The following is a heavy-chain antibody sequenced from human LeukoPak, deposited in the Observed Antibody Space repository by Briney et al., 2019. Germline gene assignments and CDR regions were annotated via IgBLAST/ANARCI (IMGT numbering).Heavy chain of an antibody. CDR1: GGSISSYY. D-gene: IGHD4-17*01. V-gene: IGHV4-59*01. J-gene: IGHJ6*03. CDR2: IYYSGST. CDR3: ARVYGDYDYYYYYMDV. Sequence: SEALSLSCTVSGGSISSYYWSWIRQPPGKGLEWIGYIYYSGSTNYNPSLKSRVTISVDTSKNQFSLKLSSVTAADTAVYYCARVYGDYDYYYYYMDVWGKGTTVTISS.